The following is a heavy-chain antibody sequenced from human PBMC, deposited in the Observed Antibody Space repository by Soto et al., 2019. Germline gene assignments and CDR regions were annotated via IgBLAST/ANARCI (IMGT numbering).Heavy chain of an antibody. CDR1: GYTFTSYG. V-gene: IGHV1-18*01. D-gene: IGHD2-2*01. CDR2: ISTYNGNT. CDR3: GRDLYQSVFYYGMDV. Sequence: QVQLMQSGAEVKKPGASVKVSCKASGYTFTSYGISWVRQAPGQGLEWMGWISTYNGNTNYAQKLQGRVTMTTDTSTSTGYMELRSLRSDDTAVYYCGRDLYQSVFYYGMDVWGQGTTVTVSS. J-gene: IGHJ6*02.